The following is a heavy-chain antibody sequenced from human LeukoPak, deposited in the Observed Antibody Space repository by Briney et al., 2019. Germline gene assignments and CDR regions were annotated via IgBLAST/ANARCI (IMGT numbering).Heavy chain of an antibody. CDR2: IRYDGSNK. J-gene: IGHJ4*02. CDR3: ARGRTYYYDSSGYDNYYFDY. CDR1: GFTFSSYG. Sequence: GGSLRLSCAASGFTFSSYGMHWVRQAPGKGLEWVAFIRYDGSNKYYADSVKGRFTISRDNSKNTLYLQMNSLRAEDTAVYYCARGRTYYYDSSGYDNYYFDYWGQGALVTVSS. V-gene: IGHV3-30*02. D-gene: IGHD3-22*01.